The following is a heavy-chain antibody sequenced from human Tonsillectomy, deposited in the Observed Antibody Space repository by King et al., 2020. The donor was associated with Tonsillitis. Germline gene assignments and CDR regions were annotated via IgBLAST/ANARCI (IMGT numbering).Heavy chain of an antibody. CDR1: GFTFSGSA. V-gene: IGHV3-73*01. J-gene: IGHJ5*02. CDR3: TRTTTYSGSYSS. Sequence: EVQLVVSGGGLVQPGGSLKLSCAASGFTFSGSAMHWVRQASGKGLEWVGRIRSKANSYATAYAASVKGRFTISRDDSKNTAYLQMNSLKTEDTAVYYCTRTTTYSGSYSSWGQGTLVTVSS. D-gene: IGHD1-26*01. CDR2: IRSKANSYAT.